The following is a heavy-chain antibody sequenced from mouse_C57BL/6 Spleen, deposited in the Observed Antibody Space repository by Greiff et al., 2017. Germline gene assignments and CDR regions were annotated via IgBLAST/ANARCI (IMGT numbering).Heavy chain of an antibody. CDR3: ARDPQLGRPFDY. V-gene: IGHV5-4*01. J-gene: IGHJ2*01. CDR1: GFTFSSYA. D-gene: IGHD4-1*02. CDR2: ISDGGSYT. Sequence: EVMLVESGGGLVKPGGSLKLSCAASGFTFSSYAMSWVRQTPEKRLEWVATISDGGSYTYYPDNVKGRFPISRDNAKNNLYLQMSHLKSEDTAMYYCARDPQLGRPFDYWGQGTTLTVSS.